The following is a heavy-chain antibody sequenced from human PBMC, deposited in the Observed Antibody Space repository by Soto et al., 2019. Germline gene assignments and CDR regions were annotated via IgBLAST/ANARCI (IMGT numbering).Heavy chain of an antibody. CDR3: AREALTFGGVERYYFDY. Sequence: QVQLVQSGAEVTKPGSSVKVSCNASGGTFSSYAISWVRQAPGQGLEWMGGIIPIFGTANYAQKFQCRVTITADESKSTAYMELSSLRSEDTAVYYCAREALTFGGVERYYFDYWGQGTLVTVSS. V-gene: IGHV1-69*01. CDR2: IIPIFGTA. J-gene: IGHJ4*02. CDR1: GGTFSSYA. D-gene: IGHD3-16*01.